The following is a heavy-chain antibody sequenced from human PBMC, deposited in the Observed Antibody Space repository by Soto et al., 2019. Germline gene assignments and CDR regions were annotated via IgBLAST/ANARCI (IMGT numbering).Heavy chain of an antibody. V-gene: IGHV3-30*18. CDR1: GFTFSDYA. Sequence: VQLVESGGGVVQPGRSLRLSCAASGFTFSDYAMHWVSQAPGKGLEWGAVVSHDGRNTHYADSVKGRFTISRDSSKNTVSLEMTSLRADDTAVYYCAKGGRQWLVTSDFNYWGQGALVTVSS. CDR3: AKGGRQWLVTSDFNY. J-gene: IGHJ4*02. CDR2: VSHDGRNT. D-gene: IGHD6-19*01.